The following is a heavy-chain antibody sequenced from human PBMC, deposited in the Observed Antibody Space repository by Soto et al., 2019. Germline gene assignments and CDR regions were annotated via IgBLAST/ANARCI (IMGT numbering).Heavy chain of an antibody. CDR1: GGSFSGYY. D-gene: IGHD3-9*01. CDR3: ARHGPYYYILTGYSPGDAFDI. CDR2: INHSGST. V-gene: IGHV4-34*01. J-gene: IGHJ3*02. Sequence: KTSETLSLTCAVYGGSFSGYYWTWIRQPPGTGLEWIGEINHSGSTNYDPSLKSRVTISVDTSKNQFSLKLTSVTAADTAVYYCARHGPYYYILTGYSPGDAFDIWGQGTMVTVSS.